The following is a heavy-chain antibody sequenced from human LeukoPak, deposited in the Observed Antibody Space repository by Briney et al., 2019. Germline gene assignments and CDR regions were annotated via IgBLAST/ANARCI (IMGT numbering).Heavy chain of an antibody. J-gene: IGHJ4*02. D-gene: IGHD3-16*02. CDR1: GYTLTELS. V-gene: IGHV1-24*01. Sequence: ASVKVSCKVSGYTLTELSMHWVRQAPGKGLEWMGGFDPEDGETIYAQKFQGRATMTEDTSTDTAYMELSSLRSDDTAVYYCARDPSNTSGRYTYFDYWGQGTLVTVSS. CDR2: FDPEDGET. CDR3: ARDPSNTSGRYTYFDY.